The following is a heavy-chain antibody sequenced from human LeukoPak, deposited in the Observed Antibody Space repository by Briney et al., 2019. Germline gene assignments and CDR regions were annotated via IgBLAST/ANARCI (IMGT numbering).Heavy chain of an antibody. J-gene: IGHJ4*02. Sequence: SVKASCKTSGGTFNNSAISWVRQAPGQGLEWLGGIMPLFGTAGYAQKFQGRVTITKDESTRTVYLELTSLTSDDTAVYYCARDRAVGSDWGQGTLVTVSS. V-gene: IGHV1-69*05. D-gene: IGHD1-26*01. CDR1: GGTFNNSA. CDR3: ARDRAVGSD. CDR2: IMPLFGTA.